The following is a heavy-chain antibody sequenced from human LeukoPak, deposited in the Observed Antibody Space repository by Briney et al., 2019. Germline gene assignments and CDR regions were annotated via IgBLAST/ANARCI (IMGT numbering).Heavy chain of an antibody. Sequence: SSVKVSFKSSGGTFSSYAINWVRQPPGQGREGVGGIYPSFSTANNAQKLQGRVKITAEESTSTASMEVRSLRSEDTAVYYCARDWEDTGGENDFFYWGRGGLVIVSS. D-gene: IGHD5-18*01. J-gene: IGHJ4*02. CDR2: IYPSFSTA. CDR3: ARDWEDTGGENDFFY. V-gene: IGHV1-69*01. CDR1: GGTFSSYA.